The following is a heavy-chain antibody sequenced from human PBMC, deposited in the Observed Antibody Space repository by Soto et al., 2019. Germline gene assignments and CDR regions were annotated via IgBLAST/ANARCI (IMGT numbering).Heavy chain of an antibody. J-gene: IGHJ6*02. D-gene: IGHD6-13*01. CDR2: IIPILGTA. V-gene: IGHV1-69*13. CDR1: GGTFSSYA. CDR3: ARTSAAGKYYYGMDV. Sequence: GASVKVSCKASGGTFSSYAITWVRQAPGQGLEWMGGIIPILGTANYAQKFQDRVTITADESTSTAYMELSSLRSEDTAVYYCARTSAAGKYYYGMDVWGQGTTVTVSS.